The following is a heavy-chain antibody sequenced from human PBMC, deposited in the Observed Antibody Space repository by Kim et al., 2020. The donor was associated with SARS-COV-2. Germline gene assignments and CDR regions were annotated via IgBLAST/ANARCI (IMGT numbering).Heavy chain of an antibody. CDR3: ARRIPGSYVDY. Sequence: ANYAQKFQGRVTLTADESTSTAYMELSSLRSEDTAVYYCARRIPGSYVDYWGQGTLVTVSS. D-gene: IGHD1-26*01. V-gene: IGHV1-69*01. CDR2: A. J-gene: IGHJ4*02.